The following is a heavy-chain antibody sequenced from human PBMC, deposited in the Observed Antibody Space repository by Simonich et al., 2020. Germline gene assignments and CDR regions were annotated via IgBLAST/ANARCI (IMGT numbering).Heavy chain of an antibody. D-gene: IGHD6-6*01. J-gene: IGHJ4*02. V-gene: IGHV3-30*07. Sequence: GGGVVQPGRSLRLSCAAFGFPFSSYAMHWVRQAPGKGLEWVAVISYDGSKKYYADSVKGRFTISRDNSKNTLYLQMNSLRAEDTAVYYCARDLGSSYYFDYWGQGTLVTVSS. CDR3: ARDLGSSYYFDY. CDR1: GFPFSSYA. CDR2: ISYDGSKK.